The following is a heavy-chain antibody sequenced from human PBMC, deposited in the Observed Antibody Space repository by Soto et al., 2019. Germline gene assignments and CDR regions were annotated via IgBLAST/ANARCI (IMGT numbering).Heavy chain of an antibody. J-gene: IGHJ4*02. D-gene: IGHD1-26*01. CDR3: ARTVGAAYYFDF. CDR1: GDSMTKYY. V-gene: IGHV4-4*07. CDR2: VYMSGST. Sequence: ASETLSLTCTVSGDSMTKYYWSWIRQTAGKGLEWIGRVYMSGSTNYNPSLKSRVTMSIDTSNNHFSLDLKSVTAADTAVHYCARTVGAAYYFDFWGQGALVTVSS.